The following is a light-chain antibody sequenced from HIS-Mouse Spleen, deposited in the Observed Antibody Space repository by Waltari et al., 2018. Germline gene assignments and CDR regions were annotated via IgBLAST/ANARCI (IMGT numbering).Light chain of an antibody. CDR1: QSVLYSSNNQNY. CDR2: WAS. V-gene: IGKV4-1*01. J-gene: IGKJ4*01. CDR3: QQYYSTPLT. Sequence: DIVMTQSPDSLAVSLGERATINCKSSQSVLYSSNNQNYLAWYQQKPGQPPKLLIYWASTRESGVPYRFSGSRSGTDFTLTISSLQAEDVAVYYCQQYYSTPLTFGGGTKVEIK.